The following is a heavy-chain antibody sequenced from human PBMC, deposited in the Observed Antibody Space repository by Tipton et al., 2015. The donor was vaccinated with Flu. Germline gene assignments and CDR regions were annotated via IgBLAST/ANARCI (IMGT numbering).Heavy chain of an antibody. V-gene: IGHV4-4*07. CDR3: AREGRSSGYYSPYYYGMDV. CDR1: GGSISSYY. J-gene: IGHJ6*02. Sequence: TLSLTCTVSGGSISSYYWSWIRQPAGKGLEWIGRIYTSGSTNYNPSLKSRVTISVDTSKNQFSLKLSSVTAADTAVYYCAREGRSSGYYSPYYYGMDVWGQGTTVTVSS. CDR2: IYTSGST. D-gene: IGHD3-22*01.